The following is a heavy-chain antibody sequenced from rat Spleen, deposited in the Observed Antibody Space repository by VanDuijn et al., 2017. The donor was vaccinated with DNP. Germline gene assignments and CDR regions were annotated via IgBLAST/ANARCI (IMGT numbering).Heavy chain of an antibody. CDR2: MQSGGGT. CDR3: ARDHPWGWFAY. J-gene: IGHJ3*01. V-gene: IGHV2S1*01. CDR1: GFSLTSYT. Sequence: QVQLKESGPGLVQPSQTLSLTCTVSGFSLTSYTVSWVRQPPGKGLEWMGRMQSGGGTDYNSALKYRLSISRDTSKSQVFLKMNGLQTEDTATYYCARDHPWGWFAYWGQGTLVTVSS. D-gene: IGHD1-7*01.